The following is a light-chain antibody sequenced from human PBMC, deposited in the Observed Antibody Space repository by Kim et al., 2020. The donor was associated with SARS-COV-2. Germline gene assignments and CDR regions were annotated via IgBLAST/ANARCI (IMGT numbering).Light chain of an antibody. CDR2: DVS. CDR3: CSYAGSYTVV. Sequence: GQSVTISCTGTSSDVGGYNYVSWHQQHPGKAPKLMIYDVSKRPSGVPDRFSGSKSGNTASLTISGLQAEDEADYYCCSYAGSYTVVFGGGTQLTVL. V-gene: IGLV2-11*01. J-gene: IGLJ2*01. CDR1: SSDVGGYNY.